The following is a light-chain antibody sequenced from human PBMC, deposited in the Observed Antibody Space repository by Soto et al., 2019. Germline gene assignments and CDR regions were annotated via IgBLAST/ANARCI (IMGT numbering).Light chain of an antibody. V-gene: IGKV3-20*01. CDR3: QQYGSSPLT. J-gene: IGKJ4*01. CDR2: GAS. CDR1: QSVSSNY. Sequence: EIVLTQSPGTLSLSPGERATLSCRASQSVSSNYLAWYQQKPGQAPRLLIYGASSRATGIPDRFSGSGSGTDFTLTISRLEPEDFAVYYWQQYGSSPLTFGGGTMVEIK.